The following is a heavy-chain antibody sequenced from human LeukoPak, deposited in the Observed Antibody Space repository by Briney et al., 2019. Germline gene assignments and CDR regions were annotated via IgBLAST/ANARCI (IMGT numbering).Heavy chain of an antibody. CDR2: INHSGST. J-gene: IGHJ4*02. V-gene: IGHV4-34*01. CDR3: ARGLGSGYSSD. D-gene: IGHD3-22*01. Sequence: PSETQSLTCVVYGGSFSGYYWSWIRQPPGKGLEWIGEINHSGSTNYNPSLKSRVTISVDTSKNQFSLKLSSVTAADTAVYYCARGLGSGYSSDWGQGTLVTVSS. CDR1: GGSFSGYY.